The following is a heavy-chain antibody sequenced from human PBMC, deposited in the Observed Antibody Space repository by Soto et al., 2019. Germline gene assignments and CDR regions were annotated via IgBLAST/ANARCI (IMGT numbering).Heavy chain of an antibody. D-gene: IGHD3-10*01. CDR2: IYYSGST. CDR1: GGSISSYY. Sequence: QVQLQESGPGLVKPSETLSLTCTVSGGSISSYYWSWIRQPPGKGLEWIGYIYYSGSTNYNPSLQNPSPLTVGTSKDQFSLKLSSVTAADTAVYYCASSHGSGSYGYYMDVWGKGTTVTVSS. V-gene: IGHV4-59*08. CDR3: ASSHGSGSYGYYMDV. J-gene: IGHJ6*03.